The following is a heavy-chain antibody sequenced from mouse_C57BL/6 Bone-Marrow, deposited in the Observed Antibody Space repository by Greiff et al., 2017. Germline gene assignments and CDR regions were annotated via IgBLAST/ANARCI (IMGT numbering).Heavy chain of an antibody. D-gene: IGHD1-1*01. CDR3: ARHYGSIPPTAYFDV. Sequence: EVKVVESGGGLVKPGGSLKLSCAASGFTFSSYTMSWVRQTPEKRLEWVATISGGGGNTYYPDSVKGRFTISRDNAKNTLYLQMSSLRSEDTALYYCARHYGSIPPTAYFDVWGTGNTVTVSS. CDR1: GFTFSSYT. V-gene: IGHV5-9*01. CDR2: ISGGGGNT. J-gene: IGHJ1*03.